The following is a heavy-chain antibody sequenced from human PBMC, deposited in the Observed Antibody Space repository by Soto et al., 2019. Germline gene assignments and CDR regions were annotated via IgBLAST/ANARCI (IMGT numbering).Heavy chain of an antibody. V-gene: IGHV4-39*01. Sequence: PSETLSLTCAVSGESISSSSYYWAWILHPPGKGLEWIGSIHYRANSYYSPSLKSRITISVDTSKNQISLRLSSVTAADTAVYYCARPLQLAVSGSERWGQGTMVTVST. CDR2: IHYRANS. J-gene: IGHJ1*01. D-gene: IGHD3-3*02. CDR3: ARPLQLAVSGSER. CDR1: GESISSSSYY.